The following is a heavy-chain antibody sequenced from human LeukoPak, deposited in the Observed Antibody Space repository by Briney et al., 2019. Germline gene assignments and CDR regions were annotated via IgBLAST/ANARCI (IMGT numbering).Heavy chain of an antibody. CDR3: ARDVTLRTRSSLIYFDY. D-gene: IGHD2-2*01. CDR1: GYSFIDYY. V-gene: IGHV1-2*02. Sequence: ASVKVSCKTSGYSFIDYYIHWMRQAPGQGLEWMGWINANDGSTNYAQNSQDRVTMTRDTSINTADLELSRLKSGDTAIYYCARDVTLRTRSSLIYFDYWGQGSLVTVSS. J-gene: IGHJ4*02. CDR2: INANDGST.